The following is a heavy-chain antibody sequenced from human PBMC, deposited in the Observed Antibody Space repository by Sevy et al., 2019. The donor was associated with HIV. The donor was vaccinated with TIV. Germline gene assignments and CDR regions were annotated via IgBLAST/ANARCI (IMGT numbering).Heavy chain of an antibody. CDR2: ISNSGTSK. Sequence: GGSLRLSCVASGFTFSSYEMNWVRQAPGKGLEWVSYISNSGTSKYYSDSVKGRFTISRDNSRNSLYLQMNSLRAEDTAVYYCARDLPPSATTLAHFDCWGQGTLVTVSS. J-gene: IGHJ4*02. CDR3: ARDLPPSATTLAHFDC. CDR1: GFTFSSYE. V-gene: IGHV3-48*03. D-gene: IGHD4-17*01.